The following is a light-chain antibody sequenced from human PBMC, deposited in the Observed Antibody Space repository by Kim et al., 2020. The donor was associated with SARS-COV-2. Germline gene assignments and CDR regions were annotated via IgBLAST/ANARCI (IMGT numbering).Light chain of an antibody. CDR3: NSRDSSGNPLYV. V-gene: IGLV3-19*01. CDR1: SLRSYY. J-gene: IGLJ1*01. CDR2: GKN. Sequence: LGQTVRSTCQGDSLRSYYASWYQQKPGQAPVLVIDGKNNRPSGIPDRFSGSSSGNTASLTITGPQAEDEADYYCNSRDSSGNPLYVFGTGTKVTVL.